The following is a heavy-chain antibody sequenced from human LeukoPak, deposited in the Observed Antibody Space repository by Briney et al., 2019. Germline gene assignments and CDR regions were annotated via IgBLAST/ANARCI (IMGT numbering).Heavy chain of an antibody. CDR2: IYTSGST. CDR1: GGSISSGIYY. Sequence: SQTLSLTCTVSGGSISSGIYYWSWIRQPAGKGLEWIGRIYTSGSTNYNPSLKSRVTISVDTSKNQFSLKLSSVTAADTAVYYWGGDGVGIGGIFDAFDIWGQGTMVTVSS. CDR3: GGDGVGIGGIFDAFDI. J-gene: IGHJ3*02. D-gene: IGHD2-21*01. V-gene: IGHV4-61*02.